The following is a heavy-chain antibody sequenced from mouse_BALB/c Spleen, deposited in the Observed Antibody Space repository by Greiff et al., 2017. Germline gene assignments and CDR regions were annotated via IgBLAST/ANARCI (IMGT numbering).Heavy chain of an antibody. J-gene: IGHJ2*01. V-gene: IGHV5-6-5*01. CDR2: ISSGGST. Sequence: EVHLVESGGGLVKPGGSLKLSCAASGFTFSSYAMSWVRQTPEKRLEWVASISSGGSTYYPDSVKGRFTISRDNARNILYLQMSSLRSEDTAMYYCARGSSDYFDYWGQGTTLTVSS. CDR1: GFTFSSYA. D-gene: IGHD1-1*01. CDR3: ARGSSDYFDY.